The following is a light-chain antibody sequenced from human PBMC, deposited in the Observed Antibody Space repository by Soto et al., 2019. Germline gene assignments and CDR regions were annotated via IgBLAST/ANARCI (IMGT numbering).Light chain of an antibody. CDR3: QQYGSSSWT. J-gene: IGKJ1*01. V-gene: IGKV3-20*01. Sequence: EIVLTQSPGTLSLSPGERATLSCRASQSVSSSYLAWYQQKPGQAPRLLLYGASSRATGIPDRFSGSGSETDFTLTISRLGPEDFAVYYCQQYGSSSWTLGQGTKVEI. CDR1: QSVSSSY. CDR2: GAS.